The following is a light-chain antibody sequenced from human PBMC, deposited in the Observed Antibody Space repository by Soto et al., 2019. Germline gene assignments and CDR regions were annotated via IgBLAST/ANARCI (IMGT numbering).Light chain of an antibody. J-gene: IGKJ5*01. CDR3: QQYDDLPIT. Sequence: GDRVTITCRASQNINNWIAWYQQKPGKAPKFLIYDASTLESGVPSRFSGSGSGTEFSFNITSLQPEDVATYYCQQYDDLPITFGQGTRLEIK. CDR2: DAS. CDR1: QNINNW. V-gene: IGKV1-5*01.